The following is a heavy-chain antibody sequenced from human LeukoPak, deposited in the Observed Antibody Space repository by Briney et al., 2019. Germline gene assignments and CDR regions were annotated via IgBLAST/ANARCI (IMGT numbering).Heavy chain of an antibody. CDR3: ARDLRGKWFDP. D-gene: IGHD3-16*01. V-gene: IGHV1-2*02. Sequence: ASVKVSCKASGYSFTGYYMHWVRQAPGQGLEWMGWINPNSGGTNYAQKFQGRVTMTGDTSISTAYMELSRLISDDTAVYYCARDLRGKWFDPWGQGTLVTVSS. J-gene: IGHJ5*02. CDR1: GYSFTGYY. CDR2: INPNSGGT.